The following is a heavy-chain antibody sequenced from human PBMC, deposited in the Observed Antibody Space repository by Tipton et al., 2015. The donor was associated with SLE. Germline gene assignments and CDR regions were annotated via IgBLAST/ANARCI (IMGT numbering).Heavy chain of an antibody. CDR1: NGSISSYF. CDR2: IYYGGST. CDR3: ARVRWPDAFDI. V-gene: IGHV4-59*13. J-gene: IGHJ3*02. D-gene: IGHD5-24*01. Sequence: TLSLTCTLSNGSISSYFWTWIRQPPGKGLEWIGNIYYGGSTAYNPSLKSRVTISVDTSKNRFSLRLTSVTAADTAVYYCARVRWPDAFDIWGQGTMVTVSS.